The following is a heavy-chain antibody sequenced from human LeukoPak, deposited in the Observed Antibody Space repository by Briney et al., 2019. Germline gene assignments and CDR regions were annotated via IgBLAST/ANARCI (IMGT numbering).Heavy chain of an antibody. CDR3: AKGRWGLTINNFDL. CDR1: GFTFSNYA. CDR2: ISDRGDST. Sequence: GGSLRLSCAASGFTFSNYAMSWVRQAPGKGLEWVSVISDRGDSTYYGDSVKGRFTISRDSSKNTLYLQMNSLGGEDTALYYCAKGRWGLTINNFDLWGQGTMVTVSS. D-gene: IGHD3/OR15-3a*01. J-gene: IGHJ3*01. V-gene: IGHV3-23*01.